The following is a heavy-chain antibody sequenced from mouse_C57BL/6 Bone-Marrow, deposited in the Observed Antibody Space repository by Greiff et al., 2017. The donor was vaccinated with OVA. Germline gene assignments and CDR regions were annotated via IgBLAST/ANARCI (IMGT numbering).Heavy chain of an antibody. V-gene: IGHV5-6*01. J-gene: IGHJ3*01. CDR2: ISSGGSYT. Sequence: EVMLVESGGDLVKPGGSLKLSCAASGFTFSSYGMSWVRQTPDKRLEWVATISSGGSYTYYPDSVKGRFTISRDNAKNTLYLQMSSLKSEDTAMYYCARPWLLLFAYWGQGTLVTVSA. CDR3: ARPWLLLFAY. D-gene: IGHD2-3*01. CDR1: GFTFSSYG.